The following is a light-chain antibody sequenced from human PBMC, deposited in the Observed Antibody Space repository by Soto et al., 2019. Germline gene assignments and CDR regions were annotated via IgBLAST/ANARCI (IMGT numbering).Light chain of an antibody. V-gene: IGLV2-11*01. CDR2: DVS. CDR3: CSYAGLVV. CDR1: SSDVGGYNY. Sequence: QSALTQPRSVSGSPGQSVTISCTGTSSDVGGYNYVSWYQQHPGKAPKLMIYDVSKRPSGVPDRFSGSKSGNTASLTISWLQAEDEADYYCCSYAGLVVFGGGTKLTVL. J-gene: IGLJ2*01.